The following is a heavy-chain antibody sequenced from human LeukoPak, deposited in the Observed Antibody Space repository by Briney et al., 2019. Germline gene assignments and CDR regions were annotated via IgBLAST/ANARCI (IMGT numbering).Heavy chain of an antibody. V-gene: IGHV4-34*01. J-gene: IGHJ4*02. D-gene: IGHD6-19*01. CDR3: AREGGAAVAGTGFDY. CDR1: GGSFSGYY. CDR2: INHSGST. Sequence: SETLSLTCAVYGGSFSGYYWSWIRQPPGKGLEWIGKINHSGSTNYNPSLKSRVTISVDTSKNQFSLKLSSVTAADTAVYYCAREGGAAVAGTGFDYWGQGTLVTVSS.